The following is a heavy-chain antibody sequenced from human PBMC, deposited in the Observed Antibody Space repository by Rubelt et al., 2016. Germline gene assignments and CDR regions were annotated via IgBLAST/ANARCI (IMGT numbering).Heavy chain of an antibody. Sequence: QITLKESGPTLVKPTQTLTLTCTFSGFSLSTNGVAVGWIRQPPGKALEWLALIYWDDDKPYSSSLKNRLTIPKDTSKNQVVLTVTNMDPVDTATYYCAHKKMAAYYFDYWGQGTLVAVSS. CDR1: GFSLSTNGVA. CDR2: IYWDDDK. V-gene: IGHV2-5*02. D-gene: IGHD5-24*01. CDR3: AHKKMAAYYFDY. J-gene: IGHJ4*02.